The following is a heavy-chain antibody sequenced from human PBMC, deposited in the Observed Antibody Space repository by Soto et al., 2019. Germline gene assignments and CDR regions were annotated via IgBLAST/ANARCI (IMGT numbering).Heavy chain of an antibody. J-gene: IGHJ4*02. CDR2: IYYSGST. V-gene: IGHV4-59*08. Sequence: TLSLTCTVSGGSISSYYWSWIRQPPGKGLEWIGYIYYSGSTNYNPSLKRRVTISVDTSKNQFSLKLSSVTAADTAVYYCARLSATVTSHFDYWGQGTLVTVSS. CDR3: ARLSATVTSHFDY. D-gene: IGHD4-4*01. CDR1: GGSISSYY.